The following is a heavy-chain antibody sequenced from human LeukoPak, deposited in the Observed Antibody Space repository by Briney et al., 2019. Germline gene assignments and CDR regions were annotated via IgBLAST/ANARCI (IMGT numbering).Heavy chain of an antibody. V-gene: IGHV1-18*01. CDR1: GYTFTSYG. CDR2: ISAYNGNT. CDR3: ARDQYYDSKGWFDP. D-gene: IGHD3-22*01. J-gene: IGHJ5*02. Sequence: ASVKVSCNASGYTFTSYGISWVRPAPGQGLEWMGWISAYNGNTNYAQKLQGRVTMTTDTSTSTAYMELRSLRSDDTAVYYCARDQYYDSKGWFDPWGQGTLVTVSS.